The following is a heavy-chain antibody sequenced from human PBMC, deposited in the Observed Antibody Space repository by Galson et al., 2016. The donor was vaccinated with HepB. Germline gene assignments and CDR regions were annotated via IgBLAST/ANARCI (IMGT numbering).Heavy chain of an antibody. CDR3: GKHGGFDY. Sequence: SLRLSCAASGFTFSSYAMGWLRRAPGKGLECVATISTAGGYAYYADPVKGRLTISRDNSKNTLYLYMNNLTAGDTAIYYCGKHGGFDYWGQGALVTVSS. J-gene: IGHJ4*02. CDR1: GFTFSSYA. D-gene: IGHD3-16*01. CDR2: ISTAGGYA. V-gene: IGHV3-23*01.